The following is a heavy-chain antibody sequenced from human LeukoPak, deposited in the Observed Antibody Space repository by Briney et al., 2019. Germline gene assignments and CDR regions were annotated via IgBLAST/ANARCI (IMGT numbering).Heavy chain of an antibody. CDR3: VRWDLGVVTAPDY. CDR1: GGSISSGGYY. Sequence: SETLSLTCTVSGGSISSGGYYWSWIRQHPGKGLEWIGYIYYSGSTYYNPSLKSRVTISVDTSKNQFSLKLSSVTAADTAVYYCVRWDLGVVTAPDYWGQGTLVTVSS. CDR2: IYYSGST. J-gene: IGHJ4*02. D-gene: IGHD2-21*02. V-gene: IGHV4-31*03.